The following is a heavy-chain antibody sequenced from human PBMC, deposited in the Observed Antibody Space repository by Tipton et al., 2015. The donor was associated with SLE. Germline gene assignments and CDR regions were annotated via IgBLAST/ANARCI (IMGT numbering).Heavy chain of an antibody. Sequence: TLSLTCAVYGGSFSGYYWSWIRQPPGKGLEWIGYIYTSGSTNYNPSLKSRVTISVDTSKNQFSLKLSSVTAADTAVYYCARDGKGQWPVDYWGQGTLVTVSS. CDR3: ARDGKGQWPVDY. D-gene: IGHD6-19*01. CDR1: GGSFSGYY. CDR2: IYTSGST. J-gene: IGHJ4*02. V-gene: IGHV4-4*09.